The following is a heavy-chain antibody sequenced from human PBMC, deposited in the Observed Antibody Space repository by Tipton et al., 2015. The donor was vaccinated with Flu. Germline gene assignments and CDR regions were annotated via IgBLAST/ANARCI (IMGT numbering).Heavy chain of an antibody. Sequence: TLSLTCTVSGDSMRSDYFWAWIRQAPGKGLEWIGNIHYSGSPHYNPSLRSRITIAVDRPKNQFSPRLTAVTAADTAVYYCARRDYSNYVSEPKNWFDPWGQVTLVTVSS. V-gene: IGHV4-38-2*02. J-gene: IGHJ5*02. CDR3: ARRDYSNYVSEPKNWFDP. CDR1: GDSMRSDYF. CDR2: IHYSGSP. D-gene: IGHD4-11*01.